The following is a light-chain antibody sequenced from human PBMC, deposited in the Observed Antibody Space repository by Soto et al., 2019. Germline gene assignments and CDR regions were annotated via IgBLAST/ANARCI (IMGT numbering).Light chain of an antibody. Sequence: QSAPTQPPSASGSPGQSVTFSCTGTSSDVGGYNSVSWYQQYPGKAPKLMIYEVYKRHSGVPDRFSGSKSGNTASLTVSGLQPEDEADYYCSAYAGSSTWVFGGGTKLTVL. J-gene: IGLJ2*01. V-gene: IGLV2-8*01. CDR2: EVY. CDR3: SAYAGSSTWV. CDR1: SSDVGGYNS.